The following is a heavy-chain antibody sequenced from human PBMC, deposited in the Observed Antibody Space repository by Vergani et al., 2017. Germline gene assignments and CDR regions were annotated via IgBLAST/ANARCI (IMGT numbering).Heavy chain of an antibody. Sequence: QVRLQESGPGLVRPSETLSLTCTVSGGSLTPYYWSWIRQSPGKGLEWIGNIYYNGRTKYNPSLKSRATISADTSKDQFSLRLTSMTAADTAVYYCVRNTRRYFLESIDGGDSDSPPCVPAVWGLGTGVIVSS. J-gene: IGHJ3*01. CDR3: VRNTRRYFLESIDGGDSDSPPCVPAV. D-gene: IGHD2-21*01. CDR2: IYYNGRT. CDR1: GGSLTPYY. V-gene: IGHV4-59*01.